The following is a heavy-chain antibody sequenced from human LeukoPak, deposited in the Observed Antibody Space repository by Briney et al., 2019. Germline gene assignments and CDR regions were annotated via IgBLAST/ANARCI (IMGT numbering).Heavy chain of an antibody. CDR3: AREEGDYSNYYFDY. CDR1: GGSISSYY. Sequence: SQTLSLTCTVSGGSISSYYWSWIRQPAGKGLEWIGRIYTSGSTNYNPSLKSRVTMSVDTSKNQFSLKLSSVTAADTAVYYCAREEGDYSNYYFDYWGQGTLVTVSS. J-gene: IGHJ4*02. D-gene: IGHD4-11*01. CDR2: IYTSGST. V-gene: IGHV4-4*07.